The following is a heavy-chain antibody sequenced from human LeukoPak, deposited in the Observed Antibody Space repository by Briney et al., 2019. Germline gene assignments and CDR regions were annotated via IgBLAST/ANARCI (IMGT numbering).Heavy chain of an antibody. CDR1: GFTFTSYA. Sequence: GGSLRLSCAASGFTFTSYAMSWVRQAPGKGLEWVSAITGSGDTTYYAAPVKGRFTISRDNSKNTLYLQMDSLRSEDTAVYYCATNGYSGTYNRYFDSWGQGTLVTVSS. CDR3: ATNGYSGTYNRYFDS. D-gene: IGHD1-26*01. CDR2: ITGSGDTT. J-gene: IGHJ4*02. V-gene: IGHV3-23*01.